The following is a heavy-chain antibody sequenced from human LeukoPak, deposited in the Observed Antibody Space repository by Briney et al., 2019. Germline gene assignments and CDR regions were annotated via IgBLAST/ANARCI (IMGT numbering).Heavy chain of an antibody. CDR3: AKDRDGDYVLDY. J-gene: IGHJ4*02. D-gene: IGHD4-17*01. Sequence: GRSLRLSCAASGFTFSTYGMHWVRQAPGKGLEWVAVISDDGSNKYHADSVKGRFTISRDNSKNTLNLQMNSLRAEDTAIYYCAKDRDGDYVLDYWGQGILVTVSS. CDR2: ISDDGSNK. CDR1: GFTFSTYG. V-gene: IGHV3-30*18.